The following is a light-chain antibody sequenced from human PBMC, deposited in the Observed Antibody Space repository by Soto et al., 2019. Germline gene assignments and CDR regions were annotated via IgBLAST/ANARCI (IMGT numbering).Light chain of an antibody. CDR2: GAS. CDR1: QTVSRSA. J-gene: IGKJ4*01. CDR3: HQYGNSPLT. V-gene: IGKV3-20*01. Sequence: EIVLTQSPGTLSLSAGERATLSCRASQTVSRSALAWYQQKPGQAPRLLIYGASNRATGISDRFTGSGSGTDFTLTIRGLGPEDVAMYYCHQYGNSPLTFGGGTKVDIK.